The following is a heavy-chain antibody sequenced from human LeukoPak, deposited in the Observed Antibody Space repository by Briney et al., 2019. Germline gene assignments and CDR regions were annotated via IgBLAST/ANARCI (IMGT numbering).Heavy chain of an antibody. CDR2: ISSSISYI. J-gene: IGHJ6*03. Sequence: GGSLRLSCAASGFTVSSNYMSWVRQAPGKGLEWVSSISSSISYIYYADSVKGRFTISRDNPKNSLYLQMTSLRAEDTAVYYCARVPLIAAAGLYYYYYMDVWGKGTTVTVSS. CDR1: GFTVSSNY. CDR3: ARVPLIAAAGLYYYYYMDV. D-gene: IGHD6-13*01. V-gene: IGHV3-21*01.